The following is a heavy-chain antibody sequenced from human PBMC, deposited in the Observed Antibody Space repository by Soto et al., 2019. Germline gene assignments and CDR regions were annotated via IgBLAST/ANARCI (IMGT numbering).Heavy chain of an antibody. CDR3: ARDSVRDY. J-gene: IGHJ4*02. V-gene: IGHV1-46*01. D-gene: IGHD2-8*01. Sequence: QVQLVQSGAEVKKPGASVKVSCKASGYTFTSYYMHWVRQAPGQGLEWMGIINPSGGSTSYAQKFQGRVTLTRNTTTTTVYMELSSLRSEDTAVYYCARDSVRDYWGQGTLVTVPS. CDR1: GYTFTSYY. CDR2: INPSGGST.